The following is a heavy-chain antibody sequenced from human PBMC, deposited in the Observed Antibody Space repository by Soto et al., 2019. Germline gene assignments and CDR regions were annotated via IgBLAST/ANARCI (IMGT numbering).Heavy chain of an antibody. J-gene: IGHJ5*02. V-gene: IGHV4-39*01. Sequence: SETLSLTCTVSGGSITSVGSYWGWIRQPPGKGLEWIGSIYYSGSTYYNPSLKSRVTISEDTSKSQFSLKLSSVTAADTAVYYCAGAEAWFGPWGQGTLVTVSS. CDR2: IYYSGST. CDR3: AGAEAWFGP. CDR1: GGSITSVGSY.